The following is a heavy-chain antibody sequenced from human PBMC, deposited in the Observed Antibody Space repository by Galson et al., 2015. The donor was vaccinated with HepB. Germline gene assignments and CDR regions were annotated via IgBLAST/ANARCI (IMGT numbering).Heavy chain of an antibody. V-gene: IGHV5-10-1*01. CDR2: IDPSDSYT. D-gene: IGHD2-2*01. J-gene: IGHJ5*02. CDR1: GYRFTSYW. CDR3: ARQVVPSATPNWFDP. Sequence: QSGAEVKKPGESLRISCKGSGYRFTSYWINWVRQMPGKGLEWMGRIDPSDSYTNYSPSFQGHVTISADKSINAAYLQWSSLKASDTAMYYCARQVVPSATPNWFDPWGQGTLVTVSS.